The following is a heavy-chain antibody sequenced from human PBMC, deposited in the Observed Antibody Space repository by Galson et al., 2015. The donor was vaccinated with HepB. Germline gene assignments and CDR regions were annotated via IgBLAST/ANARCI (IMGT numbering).Heavy chain of an antibody. J-gene: IGHJ4*02. CDR1: GFTFSSYA. Sequence: SLRLSCAASGFTFSSYAMSWVRQAPGKGLEWVSAISGSGGSTYYAGSVKGRFTISRDNSKNTLYLQMNSLRAEDTAVYYCTKSFGLATPTDYWGQGTLVTVSS. D-gene: IGHD1-26*01. V-gene: IGHV3-23*01. CDR2: ISGSGGST. CDR3: TKSFGLATPTDY.